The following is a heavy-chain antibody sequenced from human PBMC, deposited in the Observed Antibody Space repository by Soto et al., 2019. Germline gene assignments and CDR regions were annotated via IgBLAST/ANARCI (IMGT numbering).Heavy chain of an antibody. J-gene: IGHJ4*02. Sequence: QVQLQESGPGLVKPSQTLSLTCTVSGGSTSSNNSGGWIRQPPGKGLEWIGHIYYSGNTDYNPALKSLLAISIDTSKNQFALKLSSVTAADTSVYFCAREGGESSDGLYYFDSWGQGSLVTVSS. CDR1: GGSTSSNNS. V-gene: IGHV4-30-4*01. CDR3: AREGGESSDGLYYFDS. CDR2: IYYSGNT. D-gene: IGHD3-16*01.